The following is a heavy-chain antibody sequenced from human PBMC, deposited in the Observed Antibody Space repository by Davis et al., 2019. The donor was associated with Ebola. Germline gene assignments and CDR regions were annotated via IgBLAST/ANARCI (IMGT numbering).Heavy chain of an antibody. CDR1: GGSISSYY. CDR3: ARRFSSPYFDP. D-gene: IGHD6-13*01. Sequence: SETLSLTCTVSGGSISSYYWSWIRQPPGKGLEWIGAVYYSGMTYYSPSLKSRVIISIDTSKNQFSLKLSSVTATDTAVYYCARRFSSPYFDPWGQGIMVTVSS. V-gene: IGHV4-59*04. CDR2: VYYSGMT. J-gene: IGHJ4*02.